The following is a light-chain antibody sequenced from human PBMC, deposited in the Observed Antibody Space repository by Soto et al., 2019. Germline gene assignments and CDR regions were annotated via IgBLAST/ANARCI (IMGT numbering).Light chain of an antibody. V-gene: IGLV2-23*03. CDR1: SSDVGVYDY. CDR3: CSYGGSSSFPYV. CDR2: EGS. Sequence: QSALTQPRSVSGSPGQSVTISCTGTSSDVGVYDYVSWYQQYPGKAPQLIIYEGSERPSGVSHRFSGSKSGNTASLTISGLQAEDEADYYCCSYGGSSSFPYVFGTGTRVTVL. J-gene: IGLJ1*01.